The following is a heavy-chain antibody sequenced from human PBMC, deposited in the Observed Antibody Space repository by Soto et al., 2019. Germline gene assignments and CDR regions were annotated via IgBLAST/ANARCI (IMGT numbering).Heavy chain of an antibody. Sequence: ASVKVSCKASGYTFTGYYMHWVRQAPGQGLEWMGWINPNSGGTNYAQKFQGWVTMTRDTSISTAYMELSRLRSDDTAVYYCARGTYSSSWPPDGMDVWGQGTTVTVSS. V-gene: IGHV1-2*04. CDR2: INPNSGGT. D-gene: IGHD6-13*01. CDR1: GYTFTGYY. J-gene: IGHJ6*02. CDR3: ARGTYSSSWPPDGMDV.